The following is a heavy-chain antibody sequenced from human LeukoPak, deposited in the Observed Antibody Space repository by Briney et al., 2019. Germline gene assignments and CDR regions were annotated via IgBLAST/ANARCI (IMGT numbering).Heavy chain of an antibody. D-gene: IGHD3-9*01. J-gene: IGHJ4*02. CDR2: ISSSGSTI. CDR3: ASAPPEEYILTGYSTPIGVY. V-gene: IGHV3-48*03. Sequence: PGGSLRLSCAASGFTFSPCAMTWVRQAPGKGLEWVSYISSSGSTIYYADSVKGRFTISRDNAKNSLYLQMNSLRAEDTAVYYCASAPPEEYILTGYSTPIGVYWGQGTLVTVSS. CDR1: GFTFSPCA.